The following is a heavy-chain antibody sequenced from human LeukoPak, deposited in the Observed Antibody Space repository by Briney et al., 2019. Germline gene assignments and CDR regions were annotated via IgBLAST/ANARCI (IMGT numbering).Heavy chain of an antibody. CDR3: ARQANAPSTIDY. J-gene: IGHJ4*02. V-gene: IGHV4-39*01. CDR1: GGSSSSSRYY. Sequence: PSETLSLTCTVSGGSSSSSRYYWGWIRQPPGKGLEWIGRIYYSGSTYYNPSLKSRVTISVDTSKNQFSLRLSSVTAADTAVYYCARQANAPSTIDYWGQGTLVTVSS. D-gene: IGHD2-2*01. CDR2: IYYSGST.